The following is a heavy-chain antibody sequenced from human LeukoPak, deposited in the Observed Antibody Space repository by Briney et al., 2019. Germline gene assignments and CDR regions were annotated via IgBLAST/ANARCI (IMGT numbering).Heavy chain of an antibody. V-gene: IGHV4-61*02. D-gene: IGHD6-13*01. CDR1: GGSISSGSYY. CDR2: IYTSGST. J-gene: IGHJ6*03. CDR3: ARDQMLVIAAANFFDYYYMDV. Sequence: SQTLSLTCTDSGGSISSGSYYSSWIRQPAGKGLEWIGRIYTSGSTNYNPSLKSRVTISVDTSKNQFSLKLSSVTAADTAVYYCARDQMLVIAAANFFDYYYMDVWGKGTTVTVSS.